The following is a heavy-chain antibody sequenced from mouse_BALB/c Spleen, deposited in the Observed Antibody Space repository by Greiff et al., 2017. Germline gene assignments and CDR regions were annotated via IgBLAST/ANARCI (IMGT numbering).Heavy chain of an antibody. V-gene: IGHV5-15*02. CDR1: GFTFSDYG. J-gene: IGHJ4*01. CDR2: ISNLAYSI. Sequence: DVKLVESGGGLVQPGGSRKLSCAASGFTFSDYGMAWVRQAPGKGPEWVAFISNLAYSIYYADTVTGRFTISRENAKNTLYLEMSSLRSEDTAMYYCARTARATFAMDYWGQGTSVTVSS. D-gene: IGHD3-1*01. CDR3: ARTARATFAMDY.